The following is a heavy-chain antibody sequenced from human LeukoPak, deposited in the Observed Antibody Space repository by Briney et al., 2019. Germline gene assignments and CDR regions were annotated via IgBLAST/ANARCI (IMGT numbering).Heavy chain of an antibody. J-gene: IGHJ6*04. CDR2: ISSSGSTI. D-gene: IGHD2-2*01. V-gene: IGHV3-48*03. Sequence: GGSLRLSCAASGFTFSIYEMNWVRQAPGKGLEWVSYISSSGSTIYYADSVKGRFTISRDNAKNSLYLQMNSLRAEDTAVYYCARGPPIVVVPASVDVWGKGATVTVSS. CDR3: ARGPPIVVVPASVDV. CDR1: GFTFSIYE.